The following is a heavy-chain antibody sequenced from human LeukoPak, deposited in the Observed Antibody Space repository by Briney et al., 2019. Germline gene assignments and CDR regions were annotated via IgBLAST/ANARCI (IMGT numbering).Heavy chain of an antibody. CDR2: IYTSGST. CDR1: GGSISSYY. V-gene: IGHV4-4*09. D-gene: IGHD3-22*01. Sequence: SETLSLTCTVSGGSISSYYWSWIRQPPGKGLEWIGYIYTSGSTNYNPSLKSRVTISVDTSKNQFSLKLSSVTAADTAVYYCARGNYENTGTFDYWGQGTLVTVSS. J-gene: IGHJ4*02. CDR3: ARGNYENTGTFDY.